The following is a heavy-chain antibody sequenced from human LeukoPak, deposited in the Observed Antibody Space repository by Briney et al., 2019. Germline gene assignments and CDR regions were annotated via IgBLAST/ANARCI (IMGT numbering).Heavy chain of an antibody. CDR1: GFTFSSYS. CDR3: ASEIAAAGTGFNLGFDY. Sequence: PGGSLRLSCAASGFTFSSYSMNWVRQAPGKGLEWVSSVSSSSSYIYYADSVKGRFTISRDNAKNSLYLQMNSLRAEDTAVYYCASEIAAAGTGFNLGFDYWGQGTLVTVSS. J-gene: IGHJ4*02. V-gene: IGHV3-21*01. CDR2: VSSSSSYI. D-gene: IGHD6-13*01.